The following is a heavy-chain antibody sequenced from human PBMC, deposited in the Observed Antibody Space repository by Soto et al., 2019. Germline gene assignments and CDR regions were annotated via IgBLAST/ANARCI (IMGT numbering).Heavy chain of an antibody. V-gene: IGHV4-30-4*01. J-gene: IGHJ5*02. CDR2: IYYSGST. CDR1: GGSSIGGDCC. Sequence: PSVTLCVPCTVFGGSSIGGDCCWSWIHQPPGKGLEWIGYIYYSGSTYYNPSLKSRVTISVDTSKNQFSLKLSSVTAADTAVYYCARDFLPVPVATTSWGQGTLVTVSS. CDR3: ARDFLPVPVATTS. D-gene: IGHD5-12*01.